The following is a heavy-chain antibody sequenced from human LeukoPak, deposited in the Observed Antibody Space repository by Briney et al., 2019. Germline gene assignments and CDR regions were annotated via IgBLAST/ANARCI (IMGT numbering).Heavy chain of an antibody. CDR2: MYNSGNT. CDR3: ARGGLPVRFLEWTEYYYYGMDV. CDR1: GGSVSSGSYY. V-gene: IGHV4-61*01. Sequence: SETLSLTCIVSGGSVSSGSYYWSWIRQPPGKRLEWIGYMYNSGNTNYNPSLKSRVTISVDTSKNQFSLKLSSVTAADTAVYYCARGGLPVRFLEWTEYYYYGMDVWGQGTTVTVSS. D-gene: IGHD3-3*01. J-gene: IGHJ6*02.